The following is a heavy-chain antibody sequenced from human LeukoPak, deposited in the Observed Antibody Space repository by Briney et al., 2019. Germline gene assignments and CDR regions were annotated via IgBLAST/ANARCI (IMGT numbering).Heavy chain of an antibody. Sequence: GGSLRLSCAAPGFTFSNYGMHWVRQAPGKGLVWVASIGYDGINKYNADSVKGRFTISRENSNNTLYLQMNSLRAEDTAVYYCARRSTGTNAFDIWGQASMVTVSS. D-gene: IGHD1-1*01. J-gene: IGHJ3*02. CDR2: IGYDGINK. V-gene: IGHV3-30*02. CDR3: ARRSTGTNAFDI. CDR1: GFTFSNYG.